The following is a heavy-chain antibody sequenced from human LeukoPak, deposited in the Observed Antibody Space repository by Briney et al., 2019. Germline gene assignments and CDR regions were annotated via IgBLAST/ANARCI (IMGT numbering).Heavy chain of an antibody. J-gene: IGHJ6*03. CDR1: GYTFTGYY. D-gene: IGHD1-14*01. V-gene: IGHV1-2*02. CDR2: INSNNGDT. Sequence: ASVKAFCKATGYTFTGYYMQWVRQAPGQGLEWMGWINSNNGDTNYAQKFQGRVTMTRDTSISTAYMELSGLRSDDTAVYYCARGVAGVYFYYYMDVWGKGTTVTVSS. CDR3: ARGVAGVYFYYYMDV.